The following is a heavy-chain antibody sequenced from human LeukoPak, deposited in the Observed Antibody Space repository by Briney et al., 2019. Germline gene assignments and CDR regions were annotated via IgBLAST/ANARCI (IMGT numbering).Heavy chain of an antibody. CDR2: ISGSGVNT. Sequence: GGSLRLSCAASGFAFSSYAMYWVREAPGKGLEWVSGISGSGVNTYYADSVKGRCTISRDNSKNTLYLQMNSLRAEDTAVYYCAKWHYDFWSDYYTGVDYWGQGTLVTVSS. J-gene: IGHJ4*02. V-gene: IGHV3-23*01. CDR3: AKWHYDFWSDYYTGVDY. D-gene: IGHD3-3*01. CDR1: GFAFSSYA.